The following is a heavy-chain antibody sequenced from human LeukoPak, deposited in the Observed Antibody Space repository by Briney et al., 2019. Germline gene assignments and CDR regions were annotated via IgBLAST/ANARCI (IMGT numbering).Heavy chain of an antibody. CDR2: ISWNSGSI. J-gene: IGHJ4*02. D-gene: IGHD5-18*01. CDR3: VKGGYTYGLFDY. CDR1: GFTFDDYT. V-gene: IGHV3-9*03. Sequence: GGSLRLSCVASGFTFDDYTMHWVRQAPGKGLEWVSGISWNSGSIGYADSVKGRFTISRDNAKNSLYLQMNSLRAEDMALYYCVKGGYTYGLFDYWGQGTLVTVSS.